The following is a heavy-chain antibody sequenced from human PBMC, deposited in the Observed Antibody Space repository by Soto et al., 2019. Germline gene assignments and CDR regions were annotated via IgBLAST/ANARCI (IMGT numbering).Heavy chain of an antibody. CDR3: AREHMTTVTTINWFDP. CDR2: IYYSGST. J-gene: IGHJ5*02. CDR1: GGSISSGGYY. Sequence: QVQLQESGPGLVKPSQTLSLTCTVSGGSISSGGYYWSWIRQHPGKGLEWIGYIYYSGSTYYNPSLKIRVTISVDTSKNQFSLKLSSVTAADTAVYYCAREHMTTVTTINWFDPWGQGTLVTVSS. V-gene: IGHV4-31*03. D-gene: IGHD4-17*01.